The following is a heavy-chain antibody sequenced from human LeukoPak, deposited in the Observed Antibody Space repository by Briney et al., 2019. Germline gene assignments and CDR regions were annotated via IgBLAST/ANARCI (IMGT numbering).Heavy chain of an antibody. Sequence: SETLSLTCTVSGGSISSSSYYWGWIRQPPGKGLEWIGSIYYSESTYYNPSLKSRVTISVDTSKNQFSLKLSSVTAADTAVYYCARRTNYYDSSGPSIAFDIWGQGTMVTVSS. CDR2: IYYSEST. CDR3: ARRTNYYDSSGPSIAFDI. CDR1: GGSISSSSYY. V-gene: IGHV4-39*07. J-gene: IGHJ3*02. D-gene: IGHD3-22*01.